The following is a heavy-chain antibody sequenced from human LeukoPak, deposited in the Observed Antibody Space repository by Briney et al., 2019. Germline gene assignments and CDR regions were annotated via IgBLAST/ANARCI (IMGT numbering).Heavy chain of an antibody. CDR3: ARDYDYGDY. CDR2: INANSGAT. Sequence: ASVKVSCKASGYTLTGYYMHWVRQAPGQGLERMGWINANSGATNYAQKFQGRVTMTRDTSINTVYMELSRLRSDDTAVYYCARDYDYGDYWGQGTLVTVSS. V-gene: IGHV1-2*02. CDR1: GYTLTGYY. D-gene: IGHD3-16*01. J-gene: IGHJ4*02.